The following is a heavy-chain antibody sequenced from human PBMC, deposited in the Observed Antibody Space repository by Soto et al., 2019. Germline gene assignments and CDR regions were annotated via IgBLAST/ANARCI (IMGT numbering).Heavy chain of an antibody. CDR2: ISYDGSNK. Sequence: GGSLRLSCAASGFTFSSYGMHWVRQAPGKGLEWVAVISYDGSNKYYADSVKGRFTISRDNSKNTLYLQMNSLRAEDTAVYYCFFLEWLTQDDAFDIWGKGTMVTVSS. CDR3: FFLEWLTQDDAFDI. D-gene: IGHD3-3*01. CDR1: GFTFSSYG. V-gene: IGHV3-30*03. J-gene: IGHJ3*02.